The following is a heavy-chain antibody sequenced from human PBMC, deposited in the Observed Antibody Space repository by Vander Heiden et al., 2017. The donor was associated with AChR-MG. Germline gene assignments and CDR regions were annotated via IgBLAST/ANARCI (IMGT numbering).Heavy chain of an antibody. J-gene: IGHJ4*02. CDR3: AREDDSSGYPEY. Sequence: EVQLVESGGGLVKPGGSLRLSCAASGFPFSSYSMNWVRQAPGKGLEWVSSISSSSSYIYYADSVKGRFTISRDNAKNSLYLQMNSLRAEDTAVYYCAREDDSSGYPEYWGQGTLVTVSS. V-gene: IGHV3-21*01. D-gene: IGHD3-22*01. CDR2: ISSSSSYI. CDR1: GFPFSSYS.